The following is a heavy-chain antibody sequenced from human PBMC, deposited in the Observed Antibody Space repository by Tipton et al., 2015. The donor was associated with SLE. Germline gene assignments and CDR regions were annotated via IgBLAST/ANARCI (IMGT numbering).Heavy chain of an antibody. CDR3: AREAGITMVRGALIHAFDI. D-gene: IGHD3-10*01. Sequence: SLRLSCAASGFTFSSYAMSWVRQAPGKGLEWVSAISGSGGSTYYADSVKGRFTISRDNSKNTLYLQMNSLRAEDTAVYYCAREAGITMVRGALIHAFDIWGQGTMVTVSS. J-gene: IGHJ3*02. CDR1: GFTFSSYA. V-gene: IGHV3-23*01. CDR2: ISGSGGST.